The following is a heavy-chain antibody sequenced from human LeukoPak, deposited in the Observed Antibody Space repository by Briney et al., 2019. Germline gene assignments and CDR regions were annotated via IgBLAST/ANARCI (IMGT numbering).Heavy chain of an antibody. D-gene: IGHD3-22*01. CDR1: GGSISSYY. CDR3: ARDRRLIVGGYYYGMDV. Sequence: PSETLSLTCTVSGGSISSYYWSWIRQPPGKGLEWIGYIYYSGSTNYNPSLKSRVTISVDTSKNQFSLKLSSVTAADTAVYYCARDRRLIVGGYYYGMDVWGQGTTVTVSS. V-gene: IGHV4-59*01. J-gene: IGHJ6*02. CDR2: IYYSGST.